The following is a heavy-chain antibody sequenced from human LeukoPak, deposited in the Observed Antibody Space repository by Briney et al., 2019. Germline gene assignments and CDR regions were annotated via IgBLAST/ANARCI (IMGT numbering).Heavy chain of an antibody. CDR1: GGSISSYY. CDR3: ARAQYSGSYSYYFDY. V-gene: IGHV4-59*01. D-gene: IGHD1-26*01. J-gene: IGHJ4*02. Sequence: SETLSLTFTVSGGSISSYYWNWIRQPPGKGLGGIGYIYYSGSTNYNPSLKSRVTISVDTSKNQFSLKLSSVTAADTAVYYCARAQYSGSYSYYFDYWGQGTLVTVSS. CDR2: IYYSGST.